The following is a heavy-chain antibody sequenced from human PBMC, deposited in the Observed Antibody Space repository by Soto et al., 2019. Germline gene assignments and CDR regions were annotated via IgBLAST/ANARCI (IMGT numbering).Heavy chain of an antibody. CDR1: GGSISRDY. J-gene: IGHJ4*02. CDR2: IHYSGST. D-gene: IGHD6-13*01. CDR3: ARHQAGYSSSWEY. Sequence: SETLSLTCTGSGGSISRDYWSWIRQSPGKGLEWIGSIHYSGSTNSNPSLKSRVTISVDTSKNQFSLRLSSVTAADTAVYYCARHQAGYSSSWEYWGQGTLVT. V-gene: IGHV4-59*08.